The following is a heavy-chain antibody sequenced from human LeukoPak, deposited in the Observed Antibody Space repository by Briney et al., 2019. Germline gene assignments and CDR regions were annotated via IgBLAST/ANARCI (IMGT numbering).Heavy chain of an antibody. V-gene: IGHV3-11*01. J-gene: IGHJ4*02. CDR1: RFTFNDYY. Sequence: GGSLRLSCAASRFTFNDYYMIWIRQASGKGLEWVSSISRSGNTIKYGDSVKGRFTISRDNAKNTLYLRMDSLNVEDTGIYYCAVGVLGVPGIASWGQGSLVIVSS. CDR3: AVGVLGVPGIAS. CDR2: ISRSGNTI. D-gene: IGHD3-3*01.